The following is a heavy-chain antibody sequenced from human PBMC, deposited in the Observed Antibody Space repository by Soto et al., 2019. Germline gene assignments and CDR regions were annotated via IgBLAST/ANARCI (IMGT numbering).Heavy chain of an antibody. Sequence: TLSLTCTVSAGSISSGGYYWSWILQHPEKGLEWIGYIYSSGSTYYNPSLKSRVTISVDTSKNQFSLKLSSVTAADTAVYYCARGLYGSGSYHIKNWFDPWGQGTLVTVSS. D-gene: IGHD3-10*01. V-gene: IGHV4-31*03. CDR2: IYSSGST. J-gene: IGHJ5*02. CDR3: ARGLYGSGSYHIKNWFDP. CDR1: AGSISSGGYY.